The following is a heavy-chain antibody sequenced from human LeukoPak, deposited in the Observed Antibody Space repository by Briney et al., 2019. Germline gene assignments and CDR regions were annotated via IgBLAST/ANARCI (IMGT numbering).Heavy chain of an antibody. Sequence: QPGGSLRLSCATSGFTFSIYGMHWVRQAPGKGLEWLAVIAYDGSYEYYADSVKGRFSISRDDSKKTVYLQMNSLRPEDTALYYCAKDSILDHWGQGTLVTVSS. J-gene: IGHJ4*02. CDR3: AKDSILDH. CDR1: GFTFSIYG. V-gene: IGHV3-30*18. CDR2: IAYDGSYE.